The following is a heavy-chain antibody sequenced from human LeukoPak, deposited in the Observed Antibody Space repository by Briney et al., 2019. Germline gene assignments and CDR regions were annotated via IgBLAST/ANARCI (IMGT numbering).Heavy chain of an antibody. CDR2: IRSKASSYAT. CDR3: AKWDEITIFGVADY. V-gene: IGHV3-73*01. CDR1: GFTFSGSA. D-gene: IGHD3-3*01. Sequence: GGSLRLSCAASGFTFSGSAMHWVRQASGIGLEWVGRIRSKASSYATAYAASVKGRFTISRDDSKNTAYLQMNSLKTEDTAVYYCAKWDEITIFGVADYWGQGTLVTVSS. J-gene: IGHJ4*02.